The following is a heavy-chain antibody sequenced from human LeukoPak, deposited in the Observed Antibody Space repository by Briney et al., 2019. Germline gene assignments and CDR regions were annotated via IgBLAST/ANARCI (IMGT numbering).Heavy chain of an antibody. CDR1: GYTFTDYY. Sequence: GSVRLSCTASGYTFTDYYINWVRQAPGQGLEWMGWINPNSGATTYADMFQGRVTITRDTSISTAYMELSRLRSDDTAVYYCARGTGSWNGYVDYWGQGTLVSVSS. CDR2: INPNSGAT. CDR3: ARGTGSWNGYVDY. J-gene: IGHJ4*02. V-gene: IGHV1-2*02. D-gene: IGHD3-3*01.